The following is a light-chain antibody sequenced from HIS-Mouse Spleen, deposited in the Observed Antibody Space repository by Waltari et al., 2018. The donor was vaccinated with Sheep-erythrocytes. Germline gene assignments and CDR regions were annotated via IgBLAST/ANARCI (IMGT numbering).Light chain of an antibody. CDR2: DVS. Sequence: QSALTQPRSVSGSPGQSVTISCTGTSRYVCCYNYVSWYQQHPGKAPKLMIYDVSKRPSGVPDRFSGSKSGNTASLTISGLQAEDEADYYCCSYAGSYNHVFATGTKVTVL. CDR1: SRYVCCYNY. V-gene: IGLV2-11*01. CDR3: CSYAGSYNHV. J-gene: IGLJ1*01.